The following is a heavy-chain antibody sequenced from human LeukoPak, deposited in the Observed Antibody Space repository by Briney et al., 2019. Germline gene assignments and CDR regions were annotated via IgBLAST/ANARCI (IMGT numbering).Heavy chain of an antibody. CDR3: ARVCIVGATFDY. Sequence: SETLSLTCAVSGYSISSGYYWGWIRQPPGKGLEWIGSIYHSGSTYYNPSLKSRVTISVDTSKNQFSLKLSSVTAADTAVYYCARVCIVGATFDYWGQGTLVTVSS. CDR1: GYSISSGYY. CDR2: IYHSGST. J-gene: IGHJ4*02. V-gene: IGHV4-38-2*01. D-gene: IGHD1-26*01.